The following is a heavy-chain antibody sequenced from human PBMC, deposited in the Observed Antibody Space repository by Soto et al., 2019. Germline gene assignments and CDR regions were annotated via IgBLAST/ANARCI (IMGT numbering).Heavy chain of an antibody. J-gene: IGHJ4*01. CDR1: GLPFGDNW. V-gene: IGHV3-74*01. CDR3: ARDSYSSATH. CDR2: ISNDGSDT. Sequence: EVQLVESGGGLVQPGGSLRLSCAASGLPFGDNWMHWVRQAPGKGLVWVSRISNDGSDTTYADSVRGRFTVSRDNATNTLSLQMNSLRAEDTAVYYCARDSYSSATHWGHGTLVTVSS. D-gene: IGHD4-4*01.